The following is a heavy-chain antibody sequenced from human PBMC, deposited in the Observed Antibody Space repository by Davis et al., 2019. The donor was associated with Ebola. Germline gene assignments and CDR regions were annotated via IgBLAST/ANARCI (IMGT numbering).Heavy chain of an antibody. D-gene: IGHD1-26*01. CDR2: INSDGSRT. V-gene: IGHV3-74*01. CDR1: GFTFSNYW. Sequence: PGGSLRLSCAASGFTFSNYWMHWVRQAPGKGLVWVSRINSDGSRTSYADSVKDRFTISRDNAKNTLYLQMNSLGAEDTAVYSCVRDSLEGATTFDYWGQGTLVTVSS. CDR3: VRDSLEGATTFDY. J-gene: IGHJ4*02.